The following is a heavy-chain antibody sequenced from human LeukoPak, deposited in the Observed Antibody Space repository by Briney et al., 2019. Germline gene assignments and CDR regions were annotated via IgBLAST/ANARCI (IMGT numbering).Heavy chain of an antibody. CDR3: ARADRTAITQDY. CDR1: GYTFDIYG. V-gene: IGHV1-18*04. CDR2: ISAYNGHT. Sequence: ASVKVSCKASGYTFDIYGISWVRQAPGQGLEWMGWISAYNGHTDHAQKFQGRVTMTSDTSTSTAYMELRTLTSDDAALYYCARADRTAITQDYWGQGTLVTVSS. J-gene: IGHJ4*02. D-gene: IGHD5-18*01.